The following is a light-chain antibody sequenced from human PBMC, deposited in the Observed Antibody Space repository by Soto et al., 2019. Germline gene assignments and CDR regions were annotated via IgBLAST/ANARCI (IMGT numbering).Light chain of an antibody. CDR3: MQALQTPRT. J-gene: IGKJ2*01. Sequence: DIVMTQSPLSLSVTPGEPASLSCRSSQSLLHRNGHNYLDWYLQKPGQSPQLLIYMGSNRASGVTARFSGGGSGTEFTLKISRVEAEDVGVYYCMQALQTPRTFGQGTKLDIK. CDR1: QSLLHRNGHNY. CDR2: MGS. V-gene: IGKV2-28*01.